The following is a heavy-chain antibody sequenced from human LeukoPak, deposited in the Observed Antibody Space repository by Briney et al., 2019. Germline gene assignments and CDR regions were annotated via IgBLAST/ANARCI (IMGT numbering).Heavy chain of an antibody. CDR1: GYTFTNYY. CDR3: ARGSYYYMDV. CDR2: INPNDGST. Sequence: ASVKVSCKASGYTFTNYYMHWVRQAPGQGLEWMGIINPNDGSTSYAQRFQGRVTMTRDTSTSTFYMELSTLRYEDTAVYYCARGSYYYMDVWGTGTTVTISS. J-gene: IGHJ6*03. V-gene: IGHV1-46*01.